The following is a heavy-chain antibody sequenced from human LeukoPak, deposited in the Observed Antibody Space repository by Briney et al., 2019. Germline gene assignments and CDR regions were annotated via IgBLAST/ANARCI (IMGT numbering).Heavy chain of an antibody. Sequence: ASVKVSCKASGGTFSSYAISWVRQAPGQGLEWMGWISAYNGNTNYAQKLQGRVTMTTDTSTSTAYMELRSLRSDDTAVYYCARGSEYYDSSGYSDAFDIWGQGTMVTVSS. CDR3: ARGSEYYDSSGYSDAFDI. CDR2: ISAYNGNT. CDR1: GGTFSSYA. D-gene: IGHD3-22*01. V-gene: IGHV1-18*01. J-gene: IGHJ3*02.